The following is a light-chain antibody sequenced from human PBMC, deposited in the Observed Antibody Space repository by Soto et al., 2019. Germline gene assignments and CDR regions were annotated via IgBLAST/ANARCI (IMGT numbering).Light chain of an antibody. CDR2: DAS. CDR3: QQYGRSPFT. J-gene: IGKJ3*01. V-gene: IGKV3-20*01. CDR1: QNIGRY. Sequence: EIVMTQSPATLSLSPGERATLSCRASQNIGRYLAWYQQKPGQAPRLLIYDASNRATGIPARFSGSGSGTDFTLTISRLETEDFAVYYCQQYGRSPFTFGPGTRWIS.